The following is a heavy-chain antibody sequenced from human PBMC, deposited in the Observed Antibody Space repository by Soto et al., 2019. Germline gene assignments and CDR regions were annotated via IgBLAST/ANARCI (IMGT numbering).Heavy chain of an antibody. CDR1: GFTFSSYA. J-gene: IGHJ5*02. CDR3: ARAPVVPAAPFDP. V-gene: IGHV3-30-3*01. Sequence: GGSLRLSCAASGFTFSSYAMHWVRQAPGKGLEWVAVISYDGSNKYYADSVKGRFTISRDNSKNTLYLQMNSLRAEDTAVYYCARAPVVPAAPFDPWGQGTLVTVYS. CDR2: ISYDGSNK. D-gene: IGHD2-2*01.